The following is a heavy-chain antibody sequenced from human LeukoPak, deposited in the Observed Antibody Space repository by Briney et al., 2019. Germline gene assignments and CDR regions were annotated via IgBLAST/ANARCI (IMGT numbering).Heavy chain of an antibody. CDR3: AKLLVRGAYSPDFDY. CDR2: ISYDGSNK. CDR1: GFTFSSYG. J-gene: IGHJ4*02. D-gene: IGHD3-10*01. Sequence: PGRSLRLSCAASGFTFSSYGMHWVRQAPGKGLGWVAVISYDGSNKYYADSVKGRFTISRDNSKNTLYLQMNSLRAEDTAVYYCAKLLVRGAYSPDFDYWGQGTLVTVSS. V-gene: IGHV3-30*18.